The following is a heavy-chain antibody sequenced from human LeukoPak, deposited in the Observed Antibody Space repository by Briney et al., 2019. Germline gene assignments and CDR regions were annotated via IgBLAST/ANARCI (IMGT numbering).Heavy chain of an antibody. D-gene: IGHD5-18*01. Sequence: ASVNVSCKVSGHTLTELSMHWVRQAPGKGLEWMGGFDPKDGETIYAQKFQGRVTMTRDTSTSTVYMELSSLRSEDTAVYYCARGGYSYEDYYYYAMDVWGQGTTVTVSS. CDR1: GHTLTELS. J-gene: IGHJ6*02. CDR3: ARGGYSYEDYYYYAMDV. CDR2: FDPKDGET. V-gene: IGHV1-24*01.